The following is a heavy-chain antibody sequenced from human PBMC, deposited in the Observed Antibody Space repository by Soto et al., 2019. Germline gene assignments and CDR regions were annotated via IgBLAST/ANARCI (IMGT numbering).Heavy chain of an antibody. CDR1: GGSISGYY. Sequence: SETLSLTCTVSGGSISGYYWSWMRQPPGKRLEWIGYIHYSGSTDYNPSLKSRVTISVDTSKNQFSLKLSSVTAADSAVYYCARSHSYESSGYPDYWGQGTLVTVSS. V-gene: IGHV4-59*01. J-gene: IGHJ4*02. D-gene: IGHD3-22*01. CDR3: ARSHSYESSGYPDY. CDR2: IHYSGST.